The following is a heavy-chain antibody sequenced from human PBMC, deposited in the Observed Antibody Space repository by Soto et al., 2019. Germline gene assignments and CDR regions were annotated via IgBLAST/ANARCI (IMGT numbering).Heavy chain of an antibody. V-gene: IGHV1-24*01. Sequence: VKVSCKVSGYTLTELSMHWVRQAPGKGLEWMGGFDPEDGETIYAQKFQGRVTMTEDTSTDTAYMELSSLRSEDTAVYYCATGPILRYFDWSNWFDPWGQGTLVTVSS. D-gene: IGHD3-9*01. CDR2: FDPEDGET. CDR3: ATGPILRYFDWSNWFDP. J-gene: IGHJ5*02. CDR1: GYTLTELS.